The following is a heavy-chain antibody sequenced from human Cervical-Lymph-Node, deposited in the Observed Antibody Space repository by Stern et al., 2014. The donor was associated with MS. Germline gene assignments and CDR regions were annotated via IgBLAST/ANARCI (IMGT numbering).Heavy chain of an antibody. CDR2: MYTNGET. CDR1: GGSISRGSHY. CDR3: AAGRQEMGLVS. Sequence: QVQLQESGPGLVRPSQTLSLTCTVSGGSISRGSHYWSWIRQPAGKELEWIGRMYTNGETNYNPSLKSRVTISLDTSKNQFSLHLSLVTAADTAVYFCAAGRQEMGLVSWGQGTLVTVSS. J-gene: IGHJ5*02. V-gene: IGHV4-61*02. D-gene: IGHD5-24*01.